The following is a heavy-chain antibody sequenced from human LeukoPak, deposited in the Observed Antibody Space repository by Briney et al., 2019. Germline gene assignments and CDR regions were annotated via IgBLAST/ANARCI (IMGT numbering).Heavy chain of an antibody. CDR3: ALIRGYCRT. CDR1: GCSISGSSYY. Sequence: PSETLSLTCTVSGCSISGSSYYWGWIRQPPGKGLEWIGSIYYRGSTYYNPTLKSRVTVSVDTSKNQFSLKLSPVTAADTAVYYCALIRGYCRTWGQGTLVTVSS. CDR2: IYYRGST. J-gene: IGHJ5*02. D-gene: IGHD2-15*01. V-gene: IGHV4-39*01.